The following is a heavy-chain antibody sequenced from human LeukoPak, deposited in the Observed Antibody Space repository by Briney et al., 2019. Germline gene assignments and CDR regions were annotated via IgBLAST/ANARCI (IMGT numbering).Heavy chain of an antibody. V-gene: IGHV3-30-3*01. CDR1: GFTFSSYA. Sequence: PGGSLRLSCAASGFTFSSYAMNWVRQAPGKGLEWVAFISYDGSNKYYADSVKGRFTISRDNSKNTLYLQMNNLRAEDTAVYYCASQGGLLWFGELSGGMDVWGQGTTVTVSS. CDR2: ISYDGSNK. CDR3: ASQGGLLWFGELSGGMDV. D-gene: IGHD3-10*01. J-gene: IGHJ6*02.